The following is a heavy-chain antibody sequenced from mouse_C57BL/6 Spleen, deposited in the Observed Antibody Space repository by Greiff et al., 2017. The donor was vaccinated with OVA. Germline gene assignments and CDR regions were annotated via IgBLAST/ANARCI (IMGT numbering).Heavy chain of an antibody. CDR1: GYAFSSSW. CDR3: ARSTMVTTLYFDY. J-gene: IGHJ2*01. V-gene: IGHV1-82*01. CDR2: IYPGDGDT. D-gene: IGHD2-2*01. Sequence: QVQLQQSGPELVKPGASVKISCKASGYAFSSSWMNWVKQRPGKGLEWIGRIYPGDGDTNYNGKFKGNATLTADKSSSTAYMQLSSLTSEDSAVYFCARSTMVTTLYFDYWGQGTTLTVSS.